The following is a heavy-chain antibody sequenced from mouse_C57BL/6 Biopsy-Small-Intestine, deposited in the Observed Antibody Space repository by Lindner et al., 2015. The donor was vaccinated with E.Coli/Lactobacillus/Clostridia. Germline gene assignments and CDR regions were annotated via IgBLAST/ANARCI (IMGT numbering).Heavy chain of an antibody. CDR2: INPNNGGT. V-gene: IGHV1-22*01. J-gene: IGHJ3*01. CDR3: ARPKLEGFAY. Sequence: VQLQESGPELVKPGASVRMSCKASGYTFTDYNMHWVKQSHGKSLEWIGYINPNNGGTNYNQKFKGKATLTVNKSSSTAYMQLNSLTSEDSAVYYCARPKLEGFAYWGQGTLVTVSA. CDR1: GYTFTDYN.